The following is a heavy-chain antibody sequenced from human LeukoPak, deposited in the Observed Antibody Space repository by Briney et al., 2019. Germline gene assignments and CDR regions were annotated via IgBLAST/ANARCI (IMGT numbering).Heavy chain of an antibody. J-gene: IGHJ4*02. CDR2: ISGSGDST. V-gene: IGHV3-23*01. D-gene: IGHD2-15*01. CDR3: AKGRSRVVLGASDY. Sequence: GGSLRLSCAASGFSFSSYVMTWVRQAPGKGLEWVSGISGSGDSTYYADSVKGRFTISRDKSKNTVYLQMNSLRAEDTAVYYCAKGRSRVVLGASDYWGQGTLVTVSS. CDR1: GFSFSSYV.